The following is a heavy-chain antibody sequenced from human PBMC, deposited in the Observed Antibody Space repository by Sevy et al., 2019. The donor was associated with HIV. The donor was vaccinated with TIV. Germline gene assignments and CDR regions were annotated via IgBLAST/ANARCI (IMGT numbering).Heavy chain of an antibody. J-gene: IGHJ5*02. Sequence: GGSLRLSCAASRFTFSSYAIHWVRQAPGKGLEWVAFISYDGTDIYYADSVKGRFTISRDNSKNTLFLQMNSLRAEDTAVYYCTRNGGAFDNGFDPWGQGTLVTVSS. CDR1: RFTFSSYA. CDR2: ISYDGTDI. CDR3: TRNGGAFDNGFDP. D-gene: IGHD2-8*01. V-gene: IGHV3-30*04.